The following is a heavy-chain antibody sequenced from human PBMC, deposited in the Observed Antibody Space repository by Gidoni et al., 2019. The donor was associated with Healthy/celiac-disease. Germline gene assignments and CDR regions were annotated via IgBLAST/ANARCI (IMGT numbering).Heavy chain of an antibody. V-gene: IGHV3-30*18. D-gene: IGHD3-9*01. CDR3: AKDSGDYDILTGSGYCFDY. Sequence: QVQLVESGGGVVQHGRSLRLSCAASGFTLSSYCMHWVRQAPGKGLEWVAVISYDGSNKYYADSVKGRFTISRDNSKNTLYLQMNSLRAEDTAVYYCAKDSGDYDILTGSGYCFDYWGQGTLVTVSS. J-gene: IGHJ4*02. CDR2: ISYDGSNK. CDR1: GFTLSSYC.